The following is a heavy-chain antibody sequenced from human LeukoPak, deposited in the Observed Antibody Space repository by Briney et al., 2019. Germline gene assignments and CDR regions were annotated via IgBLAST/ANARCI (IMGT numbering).Heavy chain of an antibody. J-gene: IGHJ4*02. CDR3: ARPVAGYVYYFDY. Sequence: PSQTLSLTCTVSGASIRSGDYYWSWIRQPPGKGLEWIGYIYDSGSTYYNPSLKSRVTISVDTSKNQFSLNLSSVTAADTAVYYCARPVAGYVYYFDYWGQGTLVTVSS. CDR2: IYDSGST. D-gene: IGHD6-19*01. CDR1: GASIRSGDYY. V-gene: IGHV4-30-4*01.